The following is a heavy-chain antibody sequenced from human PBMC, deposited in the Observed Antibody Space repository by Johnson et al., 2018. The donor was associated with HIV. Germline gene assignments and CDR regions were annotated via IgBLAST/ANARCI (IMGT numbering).Heavy chain of an antibody. Sequence: VQLVESGGGVVQPGRSLRLSCAASGFTFDDYAMHWVRQAPGKGLEWVSGISWNSGSIGYADSVKGRFTISRDNAKNSLYLQMNSLRAEDTAVYYCARVQFDAFDIWGQGTMVTVSS. V-gene: IGHV3-9*01. J-gene: IGHJ3*02. CDR1: GFTFDDYA. CDR2: ISWNSGSI. CDR3: ARVQFDAFDI.